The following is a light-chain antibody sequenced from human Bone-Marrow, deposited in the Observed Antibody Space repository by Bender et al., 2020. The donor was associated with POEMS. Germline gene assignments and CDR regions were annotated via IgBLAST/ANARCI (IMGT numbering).Light chain of an antibody. CDR2: DVS. J-gene: IGLJ1*01. Sequence: QSALTQPRSVSGSPGQSVTISCTGTSSDVGGYNYVSWYQQHPGKAPKLMIYDVSNRPSGVSNRFSGSKSGNTASLTISGLQAEDGADYYCSSYTSSSSPLYVFGTGTKVTVL. V-gene: IGLV2-14*01. CDR3: SSYTSSSSPLYV. CDR1: SSDVGGYNY.